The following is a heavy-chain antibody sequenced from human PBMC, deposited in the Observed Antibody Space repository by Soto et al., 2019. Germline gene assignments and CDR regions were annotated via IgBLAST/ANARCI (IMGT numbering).Heavy chain of an antibody. D-gene: IGHD2-15*01. CDR2: VNAASSII. V-gene: IGHV3-48*02. Sequence: LRLFCTASGFSFGSYSMNWVHQAPGKGLDWVAYVNAASSIIFHAASVQGRFTISRDNARNSLYLQMNSLGDADTAVYYCARDLLIAGGGFGSWGQGTLVTVSS. J-gene: IGHJ5*01. CDR1: GFSFGSYS. CDR3: ARDLLIAGGGFGS.